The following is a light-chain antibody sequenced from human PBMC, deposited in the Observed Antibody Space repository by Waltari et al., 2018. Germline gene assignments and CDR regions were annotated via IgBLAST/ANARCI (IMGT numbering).Light chain of an antibody. Sequence: EIVLAQSPATLSLSPGERASLSCRASQSVSRFLAWYQQKPGQAPRLLIYDASNRATGIPARFSGSGSVTDFTLTISSLEPEDFAVYYCQQRSNWPPWTFGQGTKVEIK. CDR3: QQRSNWPPWT. J-gene: IGKJ1*01. V-gene: IGKV3-11*01. CDR2: DAS. CDR1: QSVSRF.